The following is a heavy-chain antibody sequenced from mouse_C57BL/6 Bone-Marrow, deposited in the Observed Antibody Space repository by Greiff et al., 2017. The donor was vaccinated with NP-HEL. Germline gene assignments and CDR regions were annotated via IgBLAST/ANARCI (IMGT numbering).Heavy chain of an antibody. Sequence: QVTLKECGPGILQPSQTLSLTCSFSGFSLSTFGMGVGWIRQPSGKGLEWLAHIWWDDDKYYNPALKGRLTISKDTSKNQVFLRSANVDTADTATYYCARIDYYGSSYYFDYWGQGTTLTVSS. D-gene: IGHD1-1*01. CDR1: GFSLSTFGMG. CDR2: IWWDDDK. CDR3: ARIDYYGSSYYFDY. J-gene: IGHJ2*01. V-gene: IGHV8-8*01.